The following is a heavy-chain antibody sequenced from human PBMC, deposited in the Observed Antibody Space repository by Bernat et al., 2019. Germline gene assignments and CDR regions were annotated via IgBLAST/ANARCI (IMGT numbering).Heavy chain of an antibody. J-gene: IGHJ6*02. CDR2: ISYDGSNK. Sequence: QVQLVESGGGVVQPGRSLRLSCAASGFTFSSYGMHWVRQAPGKGLEWVAVISYDGSNKYYADSVKGRFTISKDNSKNTLYLQMNSLRAEDTAVYYCAKRAAGNYGMDVWGQGTTVTVSS. V-gene: IGHV3-30*18. CDR3: AKRAAGNYGMDV. CDR1: GFTFSSYG.